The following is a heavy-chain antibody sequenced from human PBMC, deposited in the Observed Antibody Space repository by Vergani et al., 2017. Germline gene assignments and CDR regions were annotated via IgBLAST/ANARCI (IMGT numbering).Heavy chain of an antibody. V-gene: IGHV1-18*01. CDR2: ISAYSGNT. CDR1: GYTFTSYG. J-gene: IGHJ6*02. Sequence: QVQLVQSGAEVKKPGSSVKVSCKASGYTFTSYGISWVRQAPGQGLEWMGWISAYSGNTNYAQKLQGRVTMTTDTSTSTAYMELRSLRSDDTAVYYWARDREIYDFWSGYGGMDVWGQGTTVTVSS. CDR3: ARDREIYDFWSGYGGMDV. D-gene: IGHD3-3*01.